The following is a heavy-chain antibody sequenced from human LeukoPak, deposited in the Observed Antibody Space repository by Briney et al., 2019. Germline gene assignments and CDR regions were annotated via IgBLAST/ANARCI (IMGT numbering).Heavy chain of an antibody. CDR3: ARSWGSIIRWFDP. D-gene: IGHD3-10*01. CDR2: ISSSSSYI. V-gene: IGHV3-21*01. Sequence: GGSLRLSCAASGFTFSSYSMNWVRQAPGKGLEWVSSISSSSSYIYYADSVKGRFTISRDNAKNSLYLQMNSLRAEDTAVYYCARSWGSIIRWFDPWGQGTLVTVSS. J-gene: IGHJ5*02. CDR1: GFTFSSYS.